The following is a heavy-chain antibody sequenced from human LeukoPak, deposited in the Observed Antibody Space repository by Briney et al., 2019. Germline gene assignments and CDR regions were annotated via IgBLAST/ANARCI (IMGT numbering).Heavy chain of an antibody. CDR3: AKDRRIAVAGTMVDY. CDR1: GFTFSSYA. V-gene: IGHV3-23*01. J-gene: IGHJ4*02. Sequence: PGGSLRLSCAASGFTFSSYAMSWVRQAPGKGLGWVSAISGSGGSTYYADSVKGRFTISRDNSKNTLYLQMSSLRAEDTAVYYCAKDRRIAVAGTMVDYWGQGILVTVST. CDR2: ISGSGGST. D-gene: IGHD6-19*01.